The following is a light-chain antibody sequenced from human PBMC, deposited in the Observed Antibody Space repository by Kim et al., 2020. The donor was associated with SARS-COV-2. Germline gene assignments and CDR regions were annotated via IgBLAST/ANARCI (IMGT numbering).Light chain of an antibody. J-gene: IGKJ2*01. CDR1: EDIGTW. V-gene: IGKV1-5*03. CDR3: QHYDSFPYT. Sequence: SASVGDRVTITCRASEDIGTWLAWYQQKPGRAPRLLIYHASNLESGVPSRFSGTGSGTEFSLSISSLQPDDIATYYCQHYDSFPYTFGQGTKLEI. CDR2: HAS.